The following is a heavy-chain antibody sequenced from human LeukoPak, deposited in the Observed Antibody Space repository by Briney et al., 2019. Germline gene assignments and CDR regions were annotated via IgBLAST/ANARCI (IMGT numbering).Heavy chain of an antibody. CDR3: ARQRREGAIASYYYGMDV. J-gene: IGHJ6*02. V-gene: IGHV4-59*08. D-gene: IGHD1-26*01. Sequence: SETLSLTCTVFGGSISNYYWSWIRQPPGKGLEWIGFIYHIGSTNYNHSLKSRVTISVDTSKNQFSLKLSSVTAADTAVYYCARQRREGAIASYYYGMDVWGQGTTVTVSS. CDR2: IYHIGST. CDR1: GGSISNYY.